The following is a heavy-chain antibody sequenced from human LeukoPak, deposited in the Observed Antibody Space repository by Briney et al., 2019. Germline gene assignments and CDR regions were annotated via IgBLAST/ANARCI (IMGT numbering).Heavy chain of an antibody. CDR2: IYTNADT. V-gene: IGHV4-4*07. Sequence: KSSETLSLTCTVSGGSISSYYWSWIRQPAGQGLEWIGRIYTNADTKYNPSLKGRVTMSVDTSKNQLSLKVRSVTAADTAVYYCARAAAAAGGQYFDYWGQGTAVTVSS. CDR1: GGSISSYY. D-gene: IGHD6-13*01. J-gene: IGHJ4*02. CDR3: ARAAAAAGGQYFDY.